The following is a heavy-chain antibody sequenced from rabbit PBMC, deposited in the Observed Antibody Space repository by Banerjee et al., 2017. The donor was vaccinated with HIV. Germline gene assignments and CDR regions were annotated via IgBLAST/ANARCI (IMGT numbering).Heavy chain of an antibody. Sequence: QEQLVESGGGLVKPGASLTLTCKASGIDFSSYYYMCWVRQAPGKGLEWIGCIYTDSGSTWYASWVNGRFTISKPSSTTVTLQMTSLTAADTATYFCTRGFDDDYGGGSYFNLWGPGTLVTVS. CDR1: GIDFSSYYY. CDR2: IYTDSGST. J-gene: IGHJ4*01. CDR3: TRGFDDDYGGGSYFNL. V-gene: IGHV1S43*01. D-gene: IGHD2-1*01.